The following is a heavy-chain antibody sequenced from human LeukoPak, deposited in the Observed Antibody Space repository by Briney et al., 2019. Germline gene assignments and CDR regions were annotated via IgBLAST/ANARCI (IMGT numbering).Heavy chain of an antibody. CDR1: GFTFSGYW. CDR3: ARDQLSYCDGDCP. Sequence: PGGSLRLSCAASGFTFSGYWMSWVRQAPGKGLEWVANIKQDGSEKYYADSVKGRFTISRDNRKNTVYLQMNSLRAEDTAVYYCARDQLSYCDGDCPWGQGTLVTVSS. J-gene: IGHJ5*02. D-gene: IGHD2-21*02. V-gene: IGHV3-7*01. CDR2: IKQDGSEK.